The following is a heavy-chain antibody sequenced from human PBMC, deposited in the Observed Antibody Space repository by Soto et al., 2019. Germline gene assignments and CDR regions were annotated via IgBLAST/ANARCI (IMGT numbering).Heavy chain of an antibody. CDR1: GYTFTGYY. J-gene: IGHJ6*02. D-gene: IGHD5-18*01. CDR2: INPNSGGT. V-gene: IGHV1-2*04. CDR3: AKDRIQLWLGHYYYYYGMAV. Sequence: ASVKVSCKASGYTFTGYYMHWVRQAPGQGLEWMGWINPNSGGTNYAQKFQGWVTMTRDTSISTAYMELSRLRSDDTAVYYCAKDRIQLWLGHYYYYYGMAVWGQGTTVTVSS.